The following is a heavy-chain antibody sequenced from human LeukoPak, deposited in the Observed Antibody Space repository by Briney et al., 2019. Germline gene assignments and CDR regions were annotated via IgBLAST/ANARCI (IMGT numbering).Heavy chain of an antibody. Sequence: KPSETLSLTCTVSGGSVSSGSYYWSWIRQPPGKGLEWIGYIYYSGSTNYNPSLKSRVTISVDTSKNQFSLKLSSVTAADTAVYYCARTHYGSASHNWFDPWGQGTLVTVSS. CDR3: ARTHYGSASHNWFDP. J-gene: IGHJ5*02. V-gene: IGHV4-61*01. D-gene: IGHD3-10*01. CDR1: GGSVSSGSYY. CDR2: IYYSGST.